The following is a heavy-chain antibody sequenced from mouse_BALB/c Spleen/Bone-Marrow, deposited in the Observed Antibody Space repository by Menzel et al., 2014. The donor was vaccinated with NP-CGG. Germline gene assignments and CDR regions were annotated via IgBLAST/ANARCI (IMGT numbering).Heavy chain of an antibody. J-gene: IGHJ4*01. D-gene: IGHD1-1*01. CDR2: ISYSGVT. V-gene: IGHV3-2*02. Sequence: EVQGVESGPGLVKPSQSLSLTCTVTGYSIXSNYAWDWIRQFPGNKLEWMGYISYSGVTSYSPSLKSRSSITRDTSKNQFFLQLTSVTTEDTATYYCARSVIGAMDYWGQGTSVTVSS. CDR3: ARSVIGAMDY. CDR1: GYSIXSNYA.